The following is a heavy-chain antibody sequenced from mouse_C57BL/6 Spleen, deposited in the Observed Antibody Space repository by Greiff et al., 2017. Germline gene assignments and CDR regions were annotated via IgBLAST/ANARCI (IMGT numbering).Heavy chain of an antibody. V-gene: IGHV1-50*01. CDR2: IDPSVSYT. J-gene: IGHJ2*01. D-gene: IGHD1-1*01. CDR3: ARIYYYGSSYVDYFDY. Sequence: LQLQQPGAELVKPGASVKLSCKASGYTFTSYWMQWVKQRPGQGLEWIGEIDPSVSYTNYNQKFKGKATLTVDTSSSPAHMQLSSLTSESFAVYYCARIYYYGSSYVDYFDYWGQGTTLTVSS. CDR1: GYTFTSYW.